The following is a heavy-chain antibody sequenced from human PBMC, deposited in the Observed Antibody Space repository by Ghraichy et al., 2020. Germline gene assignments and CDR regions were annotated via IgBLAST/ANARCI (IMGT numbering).Heavy chain of an antibody. V-gene: IGHV4-39*01. Sequence: SQTLSLTCTVSGASICSSGYYWAWIRQPPGKGLEWIGSMHCGGGTYYKPSLRGRVAMSVGASKNQFSLKLSSVTAADTAVYLCARHMPAAYGFDVWGQGTPFTVSS. J-gene: IGHJ6*02. CDR3: ARHMPAAYGFDV. CDR1: GASICSSGYY. D-gene: IGHD6-13*01. CDR2: MHCGGGT.